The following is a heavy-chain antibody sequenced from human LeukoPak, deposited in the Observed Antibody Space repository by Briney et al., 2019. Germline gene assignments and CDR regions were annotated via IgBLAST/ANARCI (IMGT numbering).Heavy chain of an antibody. CDR1: GGSISSGGYY. D-gene: IGHD3-10*01. V-gene: IGHV4-31*03. CDR3: ARATPMVRVPVGFNWFDP. J-gene: IGHJ5*02. CDR2: IYYSGST. Sequence: SETLSLTCTVSGGSISSGGYYWSWIRQHPGKGLEWIGYIYYSGSTYYNPSLKSRVTISVDTSKNQFSLKLSSVTAADTAVYYCARATPMVRVPVGFNWFDPWGQGTLVTVFS.